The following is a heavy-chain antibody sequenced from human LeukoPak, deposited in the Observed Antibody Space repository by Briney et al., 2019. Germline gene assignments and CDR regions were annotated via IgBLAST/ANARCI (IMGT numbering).Heavy chain of an antibody. Sequence: SQTLSLTCTVSGGSISSGGYYWSWIRQPAGKGLEWIGRIYTSGSTNYNPSLKSRVTMSVDTSKNQFSLKLSSVTAADTAVYYCARGSLTGEKSLFDYWGQGTLVTVSS. V-gene: IGHV4-61*02. CDR1: GGSISSGGYY. CDR2: IYTSGST. D-gene: IGHD7-27*01. CDR3: ARGSLTGEKSLFDY. J-gene: IGHJ4*02.